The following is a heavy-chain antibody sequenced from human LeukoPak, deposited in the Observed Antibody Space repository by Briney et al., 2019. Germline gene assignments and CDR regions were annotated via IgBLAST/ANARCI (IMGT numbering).Heavy chain of an antibody. CDR3: SKTTYGDTGDAFDI. Sequence: GGSLGLSCAASGFTFSSYAMSWVRQAPGKGLEWVSAISGSGGSTYYADSVKGRFTISRDNSKNTLYLQMNSLRAGDTAVYYCSKTTYGDTGDAFDIWGQGTMVTVSS. CDR1: GFTFSSYA. J-gene: IGHJ3*02. CDR2: ISGSGGST. D-gene: IGHD4-17*01. V-gene: IGHV3-23*01.